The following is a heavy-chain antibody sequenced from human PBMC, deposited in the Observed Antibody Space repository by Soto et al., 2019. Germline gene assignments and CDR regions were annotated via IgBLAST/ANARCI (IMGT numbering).Heavy chain of an antibody. J-gene: IGHJ6*02. D-gene: IGHD1-1*01. CDR3: ATDLRAGTTGYYYYGMDV. CDR2: MNPNSGNT. Sequence: GASVKVSCKASGYTFTSYDINWVRQATGQGLEWMGWMNPNSGNTGYAQKFQGRVTMTRNTSISTAYMELSSLRSEDTAVYYCATDLRAGTTGYYYYGMDVWGQGTTVTVSS. CDR1: GYTFTSYD. V-gene: IGHV1-8*01.